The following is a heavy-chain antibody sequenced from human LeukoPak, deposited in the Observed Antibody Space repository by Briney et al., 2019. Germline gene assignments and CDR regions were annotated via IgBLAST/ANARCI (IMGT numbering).Heavy chain of an antibody. CDR3: AREGWELPDDFDI. J-gene: IGHJ3*02. D-gene: IGHD1-26*01. Sequence: GGSLRLSCAASGFTFSSYAMHGVRQAPGKGLEWGAVISYDVSNKYYADSVKVRFTISRDNSTNTLYLQMNSLRAGDKAVYYCAREGWELPDDFDIWAKGQWSPSLQ. V-gene: IGHV3-30-3*01. CDR1: GFTFSSYA. CDR2: ISYDVSNK.